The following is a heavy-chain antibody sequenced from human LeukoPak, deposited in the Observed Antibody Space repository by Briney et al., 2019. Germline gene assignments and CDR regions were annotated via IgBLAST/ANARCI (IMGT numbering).Heavy chain of an antibody. V-gene: IGHV4-34*01. CDR3: ARDKNDYVDY. J-gene: IGHJ4*02. CDR2: IYHSGST. Sequence: PSETLSLTCAVYGGSFSGYYWSWIRQPPGKGLEWIGSIYHSGSTYYNPSLKSRVTISVDTSKNQFSLKLSSVTAADTAVYYCARDKNDYVDYWGQGTLVTVSS. CDR1: GGSFSGYY.